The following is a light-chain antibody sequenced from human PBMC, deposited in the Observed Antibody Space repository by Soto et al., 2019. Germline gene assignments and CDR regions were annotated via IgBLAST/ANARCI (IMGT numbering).Light chain of an antibody. CDR3: QSYDSSPV. CDR1: SSNIGAGYD. J-gene: IGLJ2*01. Sequence: QSVLTQPPSVSGAPGQRVTISCTGSSSNIGAGYDVHWYQQLPGTAPKLLIYGNSNRPSGVPDRFSGSKSGTSASLAITGLQAEDEADYYSQSYDSSPVFGGGTKLTVL. V-gene: IGLV1-40*01. CDR2: GNS.